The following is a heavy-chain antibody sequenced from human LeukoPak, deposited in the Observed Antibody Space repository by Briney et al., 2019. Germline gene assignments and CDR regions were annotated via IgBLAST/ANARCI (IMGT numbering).Heavy chain of an antibody. D-gene: IGHD4-17*01. CDR2: IYTRGST. J-gene: IGHJ5*02. CDR3: TRDTGTTGEVKFDP. Sequence: SETLSLTRTVSGNSFGYYYWSWIRQPAGKGLEWIGRIYTRGSTPYNPPLKSRVTMSADTSKNQFSLNLMSVTAADTAVYYCTRDTGTTGEVKFDPWGQGTLVTVSS. V-gene: IGHV4-4*07. CDR1: GNSFGYYY.